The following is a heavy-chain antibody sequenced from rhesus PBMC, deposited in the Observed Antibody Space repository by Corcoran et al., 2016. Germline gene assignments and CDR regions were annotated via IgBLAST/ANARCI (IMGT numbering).Heavy chain of an antibody. Sequence: QVQLQESGPAVVKPSETLSRPCAVSGGSISSSNWWSWIRQSPGKGLAWVGGIYGSGGTTQHNPSLKGAVTISKATAKNQFSLERISVIAADTAVYYCAREVGCRLRYHFDYWGQGVLVTVSS. CDR1: GGSISSSNW. V-gene: IGHV4-93*01. J-gene: IGHJ4*01. D-gene: IGHD2-39*01. CDR2: IYGSGGTT. CDR3: AREVGCRLRYHFDY.